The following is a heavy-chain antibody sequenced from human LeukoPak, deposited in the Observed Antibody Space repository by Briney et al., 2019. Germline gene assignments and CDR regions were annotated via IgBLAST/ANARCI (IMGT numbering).Heavy chain of an antibody. V-gene: IGHV3-53*01. CDR3: AREFRQTYNSGWSLDY. Sequence: GGSLRLSCSVSGFTVSNNYMSWVRQAPGKGLEWVSVIYGGRNNTHYADSVKGRFTISRDNSKNTVYLQMNSLTAEDTAAYYCAREFRQTYNSGWSLDYWGQATLATVSS. CDR1: GFTVSNNY. J-gene: IGHJ4*02. D-gene: IGHD6-19*01. CDR2: IYGGRNNT.